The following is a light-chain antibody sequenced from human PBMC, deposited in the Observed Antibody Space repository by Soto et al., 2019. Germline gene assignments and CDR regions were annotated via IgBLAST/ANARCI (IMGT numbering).Light chain of an antibody. Sequence: DIQMTQSPSSLSASVGDRVTITCRASQSISSYLNWYQQKPGKAPKLLIYAASSLQSGVPSRFSGSGSGTGFTLTXXSXXPEDFATYYCQQSYSTPPTFGQGTKVDIK. V-gene: IGKV1-39*01. CDR3: QQSYSTPPT. CDR2: AAS. CDR1: QSISSY. J-gene: IGKJ1*01.